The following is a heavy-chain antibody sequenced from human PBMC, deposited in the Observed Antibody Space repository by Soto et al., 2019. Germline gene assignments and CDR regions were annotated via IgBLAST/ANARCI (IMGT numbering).Heavy chain of an antibody. D-gene: IGHD3-3*01. CDR1: GGTFSSYA. Sequence: QVQLVQSGAEVKKPGSSVKVSCKASGGTFSSYAISWVRQAPGQGLEWMGGIIRIFGTANYAQKFQGRVTITADESTSTAYMELSSLRSEDTAVYYCAKSPTYYDVWSGYDYFDYWGQGTLVTVSS. CDR3: AKSPTYYDVWSGYDYFDY. V-gene: IGHV1-69*01. J-gene: IGHJ4*02. CDR2: IIRIFGTA.